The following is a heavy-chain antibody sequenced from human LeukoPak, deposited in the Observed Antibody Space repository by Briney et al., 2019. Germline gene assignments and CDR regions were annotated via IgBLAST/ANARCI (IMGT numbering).Heavy chain of an antibody. V-gene: IGHV1-2*02. D-gene: IGHD2-21*02. CDR1: GYTFTDYY. Sequence: ASVKVSCTASGYTFTDYYMHWVRQAPGQGLEWMGWINPNSGGTNYAQKFQGRVTMTRDTSNNTVYMDLTRLIFDDTAMYYCARDGVFRFEVGDVYYYYMDVWGKGTTVIISS. CDR2: INPNSGGT. CDR3: ARDGVFRFEVGDVYYYYMDV. J-gene: IGHJ6*03.